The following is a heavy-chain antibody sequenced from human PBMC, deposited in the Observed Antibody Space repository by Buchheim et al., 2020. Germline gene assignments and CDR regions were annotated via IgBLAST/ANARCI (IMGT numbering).Heavy chain of an antibody. CDR3: ARAFDYGDYVRVYGSDYYYYYGMDV. V-gene: IGHV3-30*04. Sequence: QVQLVESGGGVVQPGRSLRLSCAASGFTFSSYAMHWVRQAPGKGLEWVAVISYDGSNKYYADSVKGRFTISRDNSKNTLYLQMNSLRAEDTAVYYCARAFDYGDYVRVYGSDYYYYYGMDVWGQGTT. J-gene: IGHJ6*02. D-gene: IGHD4-17*01. CDR1: GFTFSSYA. CDR2: ISYDGSNK.